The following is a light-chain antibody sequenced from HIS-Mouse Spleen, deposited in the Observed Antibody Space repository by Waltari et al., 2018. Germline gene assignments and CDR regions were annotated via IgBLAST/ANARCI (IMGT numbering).Light chain of an antibody. V-gene: IGKV1-5*03. CDR3: QQYNSYSL. J-gene: IGKJ3*01. Sequence: DIQMTQSPSTLSASVGYRVTITCRASQSISSWLAWYQQKPGKAPKLLIYKASSLESGVPSRFSGSGSGTEFTLTISSLQPDDFATYYCQQYNSYSLFGPGTKVDIK. CDR2: KAS. CDR1: QSISSW.